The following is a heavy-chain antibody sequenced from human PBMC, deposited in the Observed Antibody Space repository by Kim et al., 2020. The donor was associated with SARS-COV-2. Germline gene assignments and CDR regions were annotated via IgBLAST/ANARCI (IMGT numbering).Heavy chain of an antibody. CDR2: IYYSGST. Sequence: SETLSLTCTVSGGSISSGGYYWSWIRQHPGKGLEWIGYIYYSGSTYYNPSLKSRVTISVDTSKNQFSLKLSSVTAADTAVYYCARGRITMVRGVRRGWFDPWGQGTLVTVSS. V-gene: IGHV4-31*03. D-gene: IGHD3-10*01. CDR3: ARGRITMVRGVRRGWFDP. J-gene: IGHJ5*02. CDR1: GGSISSGGYY.